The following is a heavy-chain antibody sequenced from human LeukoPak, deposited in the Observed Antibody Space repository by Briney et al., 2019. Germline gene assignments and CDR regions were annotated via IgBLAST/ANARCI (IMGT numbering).Heavy chain of an antibody. CDR2: IYYSGST. CDR3: ASPAYYYGMDV. CDR1: GGSISSYY. Sequence: SETLSLTCTVSGGSISSYYWGWIRQPPGKGLEWIGSIYYSGSTYYNPSLKSRVTISVDTSKNQFSLKLSSVTAADTAVYYFASPAYYYGMDVWGQGTTVTVSS. J-gene: IGHJ6*02. V-gene: IGHV4-39*01.